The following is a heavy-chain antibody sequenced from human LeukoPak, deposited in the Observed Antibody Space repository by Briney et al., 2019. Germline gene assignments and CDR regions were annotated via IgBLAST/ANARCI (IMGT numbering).Heavy chain of an antibody. V-gene: IGHV3-7*05. CDR1: GFTFSSYW. D-gene: IGHD2-15*01. CDR2: IKQDGSEQ. CDR3: AGGQGWLLDY. Sequence: GGSLRLSCAASGFTFSSYWMTWVRRAPGKGLEWVANIKQDGSEQYYVDSVRGRFTISRDNAKNSLFLQMNRLRVEDTAVYYCAGGQGWLLDYWGQGALVTVSS. J-gene: IGHJ4*02.